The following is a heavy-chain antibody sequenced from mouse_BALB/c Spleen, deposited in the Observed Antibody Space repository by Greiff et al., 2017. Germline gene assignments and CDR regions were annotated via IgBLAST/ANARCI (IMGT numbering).Heavy chain of an antibody. CDR3: VRGDGNYAEY. CDR1: GYSFTGYY. J-gene: IGHJ2*01. V-gene: IGHV1S34*01. Sequence: LVKTGASVKISCKASGYSFTGYYMHWVKQSHGKSLEWIGYISCYNGATSYNQKFKGKATFTVDTSSSTAYMQFNSLTSEDSAVYYTVRGDGNYAEYWGEGAPLTVSS. CDR2: ISCYNGAT. D-gene: IGHD2-1*01.